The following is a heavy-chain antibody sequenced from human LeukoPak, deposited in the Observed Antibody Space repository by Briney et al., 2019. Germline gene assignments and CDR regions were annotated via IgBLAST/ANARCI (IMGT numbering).Heavy chain of an antibody. CDR1: GYTFTSYA. V-gene: IGHV1-2*06. D-gene: IGHD3-10*01. Sequence: VASVKVSCKASGYTFTSYAMHWVRQAPGQGLEWMGRINPNSGGTNYAQKFQGRVTMTRDTSISTAYMELSRLRSDDTAVYYCARDKWYYGSGSSTFDYWGQGTLVTVSS. CDR3: ARDKWYYGSGSSTFDY. CDR2: INPNSGGT. J-gene: IGHJ4*02.